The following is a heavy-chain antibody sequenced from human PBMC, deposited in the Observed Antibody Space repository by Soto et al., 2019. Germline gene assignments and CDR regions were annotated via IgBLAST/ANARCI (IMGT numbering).Heavy chain of an antibody. V-gene: IGHV2-5*02. D-gene: IGHD1-1*01. CDR1: GFSLSTSGVA. CDR2: IYWDDDK. CDR3: AHRPPERGLATFDP. Sequence: QITLKESGPTLVKPTQSLTLTFTFSGFSLSTSGVAGGWIRQPPGKDLEWLALIYWDDDKPYSPSLKSRLTITKDTSKNQVVLTMTNMDPVDTATYYCAHRPPERGLATFDPWGQGTLVTVSS. J-gene: IGHJ5*02.